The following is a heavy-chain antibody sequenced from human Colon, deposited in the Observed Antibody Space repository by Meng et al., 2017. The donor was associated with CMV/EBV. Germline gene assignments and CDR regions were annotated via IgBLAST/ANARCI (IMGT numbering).Heavy chain of an antibody. CDR2: IYPQDGGT. J-gene: IGHJ4*02. CDR3: VRESWYFDF. Sequence: HVELVQSETEVKNPGAASKVSCKTYEYTFTANHLHWVRQALGQGLEWMGWIYPQDGGTYFAQKFQASVNLTSDTSITTAYMELTGLTSDDTAIDCCVRESWYFDFWGEGTLVTASS. D-gene: IGHD6-13*01. CDR1: EYTFTANH. V-gene: IGHV1-2*02.